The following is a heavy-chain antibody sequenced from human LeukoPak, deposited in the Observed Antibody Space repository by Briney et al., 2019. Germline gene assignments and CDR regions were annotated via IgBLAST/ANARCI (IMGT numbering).Heavy chain of an antibody. CDR2: IYPGDSDT. CDR3: ARRSVGHSSGYYLYGMDV. CDR1: GYSFTSYW. D-gene: IGHD3-22*01. J-gene: IGHJ6*02. V-gene: IGHV5-51*01. Sequence: GESLKISCKGSGYSFTSYWIGWVRQMPGKGLEWMGIIYPGDSDTRYSPSFQGQVTISADKSISTAYLQWSSLQASDTAMYYCARRSVGHSSGYYLYGMDVWGQGTTVTVSS.